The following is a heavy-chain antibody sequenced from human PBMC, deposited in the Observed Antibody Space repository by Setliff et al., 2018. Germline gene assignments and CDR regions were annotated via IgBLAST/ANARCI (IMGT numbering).Heavy chain of an antibody. CDR3: TTDAGIQLWFQDDY. D-gene: IGHD5-18*01. CDR2: ISGSAQTT. CDR1: GFTFSSYA. V-gene: IGHV3-23*01. Sequence: GGSLRLSCAASGFTFSSYAITWVRQAPGEGLEWVSMISGSAQTTYYADSVKGRFTISRDNSKNTVYLEMNSLRAEDTAVYYCTTDAGIQLWFQDDYWGQGTLVTVSS. J-gene: IGHJ4*02.